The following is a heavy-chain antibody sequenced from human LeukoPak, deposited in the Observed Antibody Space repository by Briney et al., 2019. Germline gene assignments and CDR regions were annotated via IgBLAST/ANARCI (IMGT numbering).Heavy chain of an antibody. CDR1: GYTFTSYD. D-gene: IGHD3-3*01. V-gene: IGHV1-8*01. CDR2: MNPNSGNT. Sequence: ASVKVSCKASGYTFTSYDINWVRQATGQGLEWMGWMNPNSGNTGYAQKFQGRVTMTRNTSISTAYMELSSLRSEDTAVYYCARGSSPTHYDFWSGYPDAFDIWGQGTMVTVSS. CDR3: ARGSSPTHYDFWSGYPDAFDI. J-gene: IGHJ3*02.